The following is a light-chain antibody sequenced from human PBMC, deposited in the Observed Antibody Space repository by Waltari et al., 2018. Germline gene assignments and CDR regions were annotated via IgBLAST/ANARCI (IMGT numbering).Light chain of an antibody. CDR2: YDS. Sequence: SYVVTQSPSVSVAPGETARITCGGDNIGRKSVHGYQQRPGLAPVLVISYDSDRPSGIPGRFSCSNSGNTATLTISWVEAEDEADYYCLVWHSTIDHQGVFGGGTKLTVL. CDR1: NIGRKS. J-gene: IGLJ2*01. V-gene: IGLV3-21*04. CDR3: LVWHSTIDHQGV.